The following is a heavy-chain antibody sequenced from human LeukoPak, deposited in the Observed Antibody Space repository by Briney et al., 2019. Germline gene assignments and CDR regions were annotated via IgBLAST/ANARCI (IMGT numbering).Heavy chain of an antibody. J-gene: IGHJ6*03. CDR1: GYTFTSYG. CDR2: ISAYNGNT. D-gene: IGHD1-7*01. CDR3: ARDLRETGTTERHYYYMDV. Sequence: ASVKVSCKASGYTFTSYGISWVRQAPGQGLEWMGWISAYNGNTNYAQKLQGRVTMTTDTSTSTAYMELRSLRSEDTAVYYCARDLRETGTTERHYYYMDVWGKGTTVTVSS. V-gene: IGHV1-18*01.